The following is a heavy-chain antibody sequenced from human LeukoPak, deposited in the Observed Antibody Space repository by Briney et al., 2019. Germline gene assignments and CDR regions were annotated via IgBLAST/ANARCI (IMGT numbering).Heavy chain of an antibody. CDR1: GFTFSSNW. D-gene: IGHD6-19*01. V-gene: IGHV3-74*01. Sequence: GGSLRLSCEASGFTFSSNWMHWVRQVPGKGLVWVSRINSDGSSISYADSVKARFTISRDNAKNTLYLQMNSLRAEDTAIYYCAKGRSGWPNRLDYWGQGTLVTVSS. J-gene: IGHJ4*02. CDR2: INSDGSSI. CDR3: AKGRSGWPNRLDY.